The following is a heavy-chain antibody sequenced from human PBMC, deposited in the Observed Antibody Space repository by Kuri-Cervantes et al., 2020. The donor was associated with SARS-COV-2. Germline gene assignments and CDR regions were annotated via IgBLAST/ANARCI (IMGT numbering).Heavy chain of an antibody. CDR2: ISGSGGST. V-gene: IGHV3-23*01. J-gene: IGHJ4*02. CDR1: GFTFSSYA. D-gene: IGHD3-3*01. CDR3: AKGWYYDFWSGNGAFDY. Sequence: GESLKISCAASGFTFSSYAMSWVRQAPGKGLEWVSAISGSGGSTYYADSVKGRFTISRDNSKNTPYLQMNSLRAEDTAVYYCAKGWYYDFWSGNGAFDYWGQGTLVTVSS.